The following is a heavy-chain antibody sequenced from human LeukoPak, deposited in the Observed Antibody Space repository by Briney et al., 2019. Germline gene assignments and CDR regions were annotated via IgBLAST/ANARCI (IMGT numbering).Heavy chain of an antibody. CDR2: ISWNSGSI. J-gene: IGHJ4*02. CDR3: AKDNFPGSSGWYGGFDY. D-gene: IGHD6-19*01. Sequence: GGSLRLSCAASGFTFDDYAMHWVRQAPGKGLEWVSGISWNSGSIGYADSVKGRFTISRDNAKNSLYLQMNSLRAEDTALYYCAKDNFPGSSGWYGGFDYWGQGTLVTVSS. V-gene: IGHV3-9*01. CDR1: GFTFDDYA.